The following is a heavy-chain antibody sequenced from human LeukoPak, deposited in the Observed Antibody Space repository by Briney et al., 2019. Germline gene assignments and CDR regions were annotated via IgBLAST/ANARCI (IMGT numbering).Heavy chain of an antibody. Sequence: ASVKVSCKVSGYTFTSYGISWVRQAPGQGLEWMGWISAYNGNTNYAQKLQGRVTMTTDTSTSTAYMELRSLRSDDTAVYYCARDRLHVVPAAPRYWGQGTLVTVSS. CDR2: ISAYNGNT. J-gene: IGHJ4*02. CDR3: ARDRLHVVPAAPRY. V-gene: IGHV1-18*01. D-gene: IGHD2-2*01. CDR1: GYTFTSYG.